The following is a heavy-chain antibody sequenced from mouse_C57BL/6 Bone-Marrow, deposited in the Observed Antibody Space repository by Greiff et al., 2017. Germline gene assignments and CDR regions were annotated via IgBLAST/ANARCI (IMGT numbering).Heavy chain of an antibody. Sequence: QVQLQQSGAELARPGASVKLSCKASGYTFTSYGISWVKQRTGQGLEWIGEIYPRSGNTYYNKKFKGKATLTADKSSSTAYMELRSLTSEDSAVYFCARFYYYGSRILYAMDYWGQGTSVTVSS. CDR1: GYTFTSYG. D-gene: IGHD1-1*01. CDR2: IYPRSGNT. J-gene: IGHJ4*01. V-gene: IGHV1-81*01. CDR3: ARFYYYGSRILYAMDY.